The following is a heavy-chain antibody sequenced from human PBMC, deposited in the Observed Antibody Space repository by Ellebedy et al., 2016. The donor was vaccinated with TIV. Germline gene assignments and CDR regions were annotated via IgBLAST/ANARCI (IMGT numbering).Heavy chain of an antibody. CDR1: GFTVSSNY. D-gene: IGHD1-7*01. CDR2: IYSGGST. CDR3: VREASIGGTVFFDY. J-gene: IGHJ4*02. V-gene: IGHV3-53*01. Sequence: GESLKISCAASGFTVSSNYMSWVRQAPGKGLEWVSVIYSGGSTYYADSVKGRFTISRDDAKNTVYLHMNSLRDEDTAVYYCVREASIGGTVFFDYWGQGALVTVSS.